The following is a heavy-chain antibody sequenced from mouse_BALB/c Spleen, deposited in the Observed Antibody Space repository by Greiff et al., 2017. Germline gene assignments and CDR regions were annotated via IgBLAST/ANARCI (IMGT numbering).Heavy chain of an antibody. Sequence: EVKLVESGGGLVKPGGSLKLSCAASGFTFSSYAMSWVRQTPEKRLEWVASISSGGSTYYPDSVKGRFTISRDNARNILYLQMSSLRSEDTAMYYCARGHYGNYFDYWGQGTTLTVSS. CDR1: GFTFSSYA. CDR3: ARGHYGNYFDY. V-gene: IGHV5-6-5*01. CDR2: ISSGGST. J-gene: IGHJ2*01. D-gene: IGHD1-1*01.